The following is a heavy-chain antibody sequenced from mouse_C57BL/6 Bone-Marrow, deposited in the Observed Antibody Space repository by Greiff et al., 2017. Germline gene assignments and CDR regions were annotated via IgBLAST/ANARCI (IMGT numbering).Heavy chain of an antibody. CDR1: GYTFTSYW. D-gene: IGHD1-1*01. CDR3: ASYDDGSSYVDY. Sequence: QVQLQQPGAELVKPGASVKLSCKASGYTFTSYWMHWVKQRPGQGLEWIGMIHPNSGSTNYNEKFKSKATLTVDKSSSTAYMQLRSLTSEDSAVYYCASYDDGSSYVDYWGQGTTLTVSS. CDR2: IHPNSGST. V-gene: IGHV1-64*01. J-gene: IGHJ2*01.